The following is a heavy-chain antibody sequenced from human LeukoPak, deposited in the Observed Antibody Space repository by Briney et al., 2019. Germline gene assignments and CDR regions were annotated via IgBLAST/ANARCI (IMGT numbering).Heavy chain of an antibody. CDR1: GASISSGDYH. J-gene: IGHJ4*02. Sequence: MPSETLSLTCTVSGASISSGDYHWNWIRQPPGKGLEWIGYIYYSGSTNYNPSLKSRVTISVDTSKNQFSLKLSSVTAADTAVYYCARWAMVKGFDYWGQGTLVTVSS. D-gene: IGHD5-18*01. V-gene: IGHV4-61*08. CDR3: ARWAMVKGFDY. CDR2: IYYSGST.